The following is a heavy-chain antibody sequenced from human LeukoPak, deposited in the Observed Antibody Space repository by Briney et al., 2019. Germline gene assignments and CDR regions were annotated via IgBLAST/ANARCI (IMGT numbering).Heavy chain of an antibody. D-gene: IGHD3-10*01. CDR1: GASISTGNSY. CDR2: IHNSGST. J-gene: IGHJ4*02. Sequence: SETLSLTCTVSGASISTGNSYWSWIRQPAGEGLEWIGRIHNSGSTNYNPSLNSRVTISVDTSKNQVSLKLTSVTAADTAVYYCARNGYGSGSSWWGQGTLVTVSS. V-gene: IGHV4-61*02. CDR3: ARNGYGSGSSW.